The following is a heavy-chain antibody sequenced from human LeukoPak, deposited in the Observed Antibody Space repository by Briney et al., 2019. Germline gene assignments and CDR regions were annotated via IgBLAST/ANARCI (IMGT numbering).Heavy chain of an antibody. CDR3: ARQTYIAAAGPLDY. V-gene: IGHV4-61*02. J-gene: IGHJ4*02. CDR1: GGSISSGSYY. D-gene: IGHD6-13*01. CDR2: IYTSGST. Sequence: SSETLSLTCTVAGGSISSGSYYWSWIRQPAGKGLEWIGRIYTSGSTNNNPSLKSRVTISVDTSKHQFSLKLSSVTAADTAVYYCARQTYIAAAGPLDYWGQGTLVTVSS.